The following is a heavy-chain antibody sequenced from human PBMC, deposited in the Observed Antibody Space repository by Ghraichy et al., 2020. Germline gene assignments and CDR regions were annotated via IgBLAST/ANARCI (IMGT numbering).Heavy chain of an antibody. CDR3: AKEDTMVRGVMGVDY. J-gene: IGHJ4*02. Sequence: GGSLRLSCAASGFTFSSYAMNWVRQAPGKGLEWVSGISGSGGSTYYADSVKGRFTISRDNSKKTLYLQMNSLRAEDTAVYYCAKEDTMVRGVMGVDYWGQGTLVTVSS. CDR2: ISGSGGST. D-gene: IGHD3-10*01. V-gene: IGHV3-23*01. CDR1: GFTFSSYA.